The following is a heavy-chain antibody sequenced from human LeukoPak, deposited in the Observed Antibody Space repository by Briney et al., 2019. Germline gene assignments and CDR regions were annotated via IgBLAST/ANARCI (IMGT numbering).Heavy chain of an antibody. V-gene: IGHV4-39*01. CDR1: GGSISSSSYY. D-gene: IGHD3-22*01. Sequence: SETLSLTCTVSGGSISSSSYYWGWIRQPPGKGLEWIGSIYYSGSTYYNPSLKSRVTISVDTSKNQFSLKLSSVTAADTAVYYCARPTNYRDSTVDSFDPWGQGTLVTVSS. J-gene: IGHJ5*02. CDR2: IYYSGST. CDR3: ARPTNYRDSTVDSFDP.